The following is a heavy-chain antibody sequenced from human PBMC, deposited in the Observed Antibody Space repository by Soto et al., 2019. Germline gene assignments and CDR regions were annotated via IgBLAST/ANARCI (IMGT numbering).Heavy chain of an antibody. CDR3: TTDGRDCSSTSCCYYCCEGIDV. D-gene: IGHD2-2*01. Sequence: GGSLRLSCAASGFTFSNAWMSWVRQAPGKGLEWVGRIKSKTDGGTTDYAAPVKGRFTISRDDSKNTLYLQMNSLKTEDTAVYYYTTDGRDCSSTSCCYYCCEGIDVWGQGTTVTVSS. J-gene: IGHJ6*02. CDR1: GFTFSNAW. CDR2: IKSKTDGGTT. V-gene: IGHV3-15*01.